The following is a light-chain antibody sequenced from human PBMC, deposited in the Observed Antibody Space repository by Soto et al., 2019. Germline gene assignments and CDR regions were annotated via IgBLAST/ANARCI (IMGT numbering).Light chain of an antibody. J-gene: IGKJ4*01. V-gene: IGKV1-9*01. CDR2: AAS. CDR1: QDISIS. Sequence: DIQLTQSPSFLSASVGDRVTITCRASQDISISLAWYQQKPGKAPKILMYAASSLESWVPSRFSGSGSGTEFTLTISSLQPDDFATYYCQQVNSFPPFTFGGGTTVEIK. CDR3: QQVNSFPPFT.